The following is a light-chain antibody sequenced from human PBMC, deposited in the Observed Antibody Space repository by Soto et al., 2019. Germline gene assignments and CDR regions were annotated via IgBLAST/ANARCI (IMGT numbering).Light chain of an antibody. V-gene: IGKV1-5*01. Sequence: DIQMTQSPSTLSASVGDRVTITCRASQSISTWLAWYQQKPGKAPKXXXXXXSSLESGVPSRFSGSGSGTEFTLTISSLQPEDFASYYCQQYNSYSTFGQGTKVESK. CDR2: XXS. CDR3: QQYNSYST. CDR1: QSISTW. J-gene: IGKJ1*01.